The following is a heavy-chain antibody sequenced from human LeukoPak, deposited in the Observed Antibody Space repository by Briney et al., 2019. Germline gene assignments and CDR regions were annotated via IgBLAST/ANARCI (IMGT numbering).Heavy chain of an antibody. CDR2: ISDNGRST. V-gene: IGHV3-23*01. Sequence: PGGSLRLSCAASGFTFRSLAMNWVRQAPGKGLEWVSTISDNGRSTRYADSVKGRFTISRDNSKNTLDLQMNSLKAEDTAIYYCAKDVLPGGGGMDVWGQGTTVTVSS. CDR3: AKDVLPGGGGMDV. CDR1: GFTFRSLA. D-gene: IGHD1-26*01. J-gene: IGHJ6*02.